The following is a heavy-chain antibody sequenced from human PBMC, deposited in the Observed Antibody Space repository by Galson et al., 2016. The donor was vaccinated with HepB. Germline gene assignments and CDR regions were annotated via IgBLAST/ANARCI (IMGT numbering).Heavy chain of an antibody. CDR3: ARGHMIVVVPSSAFDI. CDR1: GFTFSTYG. J-gene: IGHJ3*02. V-gene: IGHV3-33*01. CDR2: IWYDGSNK. Sequence: SLRLSCAASGFTFSTYGMHWVRQAPGKGLEWVAVIWYDGSNKYYADSVKGRFTISRDNSKNTLYLQMNSLRAEDTAVYYCARGHMIVVVPSSAFDIWGQGTMVTVSS. D-gene: IGHD3-22*01.